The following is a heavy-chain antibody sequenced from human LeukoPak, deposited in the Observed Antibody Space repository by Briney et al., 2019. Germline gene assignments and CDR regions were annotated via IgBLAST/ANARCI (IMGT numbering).Heavy chain of an antibody. V-gene: IGHV1-46*01. Sequence: ASVKVSCKASGYTFTSYYMHWVRQAPGQGLEWMGVINPSGGSTSYAQKFLGRVTMTRDTSTSTVYMELSSLRSEDTAVYYCARPVWGYGDFKSGYFDYWGQGTLVTVSS. CDR1: GYTFTSYY. J-gene: IGHJ4*02. D-gene: IGHD4-17*01. CDR3: ARPVWGYGDFKSGYFDY. CDR2: INPSGGST.